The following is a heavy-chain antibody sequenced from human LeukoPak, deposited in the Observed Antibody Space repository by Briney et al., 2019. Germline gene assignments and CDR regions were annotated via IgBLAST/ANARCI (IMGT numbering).Heavy chain of an antibody. D-gene: IGHD2-15*01. J-gene: IGHJ3*02. CDR3: ARGEYCSGGSCYSAAFDI. CDR2: IYSDGSST. Sequence: GGSLRLSCAASGFTFSSYWMHWARHAPGKGLVWVSRIYSDGSSTNYADSVKGRFTISRDNAKNTLYLQMNSLRAEDTAVYYCARGEYCSGGSCYSAAFDIWGQGTMVTVSS. V-gene: IGHV3-74*01. CDR1: GFTFSSYW.